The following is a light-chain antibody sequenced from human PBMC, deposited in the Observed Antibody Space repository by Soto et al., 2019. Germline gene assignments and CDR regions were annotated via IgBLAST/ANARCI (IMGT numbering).Light chain of an antibody. J-gene: IGKJ4*01. CDR1: QGIVSW. CDR2: AAS. CDR3: QQTTSFPLT. Sequence: DIQMTQSPSSVSASVGDRVTITCRASQGIVSWLAWYPQKPGKAPKLLIYAASNLQSGVPLRFSGSGSGTDFTLTISSLQPEDFATYYCQQTTSFPLTFGGGTKVEIK. V-gene: IGKV1-12*01.